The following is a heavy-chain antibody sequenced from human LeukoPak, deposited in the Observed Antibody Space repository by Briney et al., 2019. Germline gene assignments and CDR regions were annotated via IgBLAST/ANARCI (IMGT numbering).Heavy chain of an antibody. V-gene: IGHV4-38-2*01. CDR1: GYSISSGYY. CDR3: ARRGSSTSSYYYMDV. Sequence: SETLSLTCAVSGYSISSGYYWGWIRQPPGKGLEWIGNIYHSGSTYYNPSLKSRVTISVDTSKNQFSLKLSSVTAADTAVYYCARRGSSTSSYYYMDVWGKGTTVTVSS. J-gene: IGHJ6*03. CDR2: IYHSGST. D-gene: IGHD2-2*01.